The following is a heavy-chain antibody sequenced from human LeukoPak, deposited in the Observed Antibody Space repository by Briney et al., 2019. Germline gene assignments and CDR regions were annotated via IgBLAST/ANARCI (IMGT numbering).Heavy chain of an antibody. Sequence: ASVKVSCKASGYTFTSYDINWVRQATGQGLEWMGWMNPNSGNTGYAQKFQGRVTITRNTSISTAYMELSSLRSEDTAVYYCARDQDYDSSGYNYRIGAFDIWGQGTMVTVSS. D-gene: IGHD3-22*01. CDR1: GYTFTSYD. CDR3: ARDQDYDSSGYNYRIGAFDI. J-gene: IGHJ3*02. V-gene: IGHV1-8*03. CDR2: MNPNSGNT.